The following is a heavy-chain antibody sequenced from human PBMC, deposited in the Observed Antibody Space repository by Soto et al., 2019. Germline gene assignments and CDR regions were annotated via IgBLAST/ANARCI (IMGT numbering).Heavy chain of an antibody. CDR2: ISVSGDNT. CDR1: GFTFSRYG. Sequence: EVQLLESGGGLVKPGGSLRLSCEASGFTFSRYGMSWVRQAPGRGLQWVAGISVSGDNTSYADSARGRFTIYRDNSKNTLYLQMNSLRAEDTALYYCAKDAKIRTKVWLPAGYGMDVWGQGTTVTVSS. D-gene: IGHD2-8*01. V-gene: IGHV3-23*01. CDR3: AKDAKIRTKVWLPAGYGMDV. J-gene: IGHJ6*02.